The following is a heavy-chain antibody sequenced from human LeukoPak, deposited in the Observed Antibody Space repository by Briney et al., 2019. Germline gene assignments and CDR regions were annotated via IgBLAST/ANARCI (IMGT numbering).Heavy chain of an antibody. D-gene: IGHD2-2*01. Sequence: GGSLRLSCAASGFTFNSHRMHWVRHAPGKGLGWVSRIYSDGSSTSYADSVKGGFTFSRDNAKNTLYLQMNSLRAEDTAVYYCARAPYYCSTTSFYTSLNFDYWGQGTLVTVSS. CDR2: IYSDGSST. CDR3: ARAPYYCSTTSFYTSLNFDY. V-gene: IGHV3-74*01. J-gene: IGHJ4*02. CDR1: GFTFNSHR.